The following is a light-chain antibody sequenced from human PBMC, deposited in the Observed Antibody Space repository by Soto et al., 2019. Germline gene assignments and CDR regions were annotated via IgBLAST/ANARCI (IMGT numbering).Light chain of an antibody. CDR2: RAS. CDR3: QQYYSTRPM. V-gene: IGKV4-1*01. CDR1: QSVLYSANNKNY. Sequence: DIVMTQSPDSLAVSLGERATINCKSSQSVLYSANNKNYLAWYQQKPGQPPKMLIYRASTRESGVHDRFSGSGSVTDVTLTISSLQAEDVAVDYCQQYYSTRPMVGKGNKVEIK. J-gene: IGKJ1*01.